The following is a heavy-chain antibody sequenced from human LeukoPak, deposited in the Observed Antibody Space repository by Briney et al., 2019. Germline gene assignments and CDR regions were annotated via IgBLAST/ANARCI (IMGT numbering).Heavy chain of an antibody. CDR2: ISVYNGDT. J-gene: IGHJ4*02. D-gene: IGHD6-13*01. V-gene: IGHV1-18*01. Sequence: ASVKVSCKASGYIFTNYGISWVRQAPGQGLEWMGWISVYNGDTNYAQKLQGRVTMTTDTSTSTAYMELRSLRSDDTALYYCAKDLGTHYSSSWPFDYWGQGTLVTVAS. CDR3: AKDLGTHYSSSWPFDY. CDR1: GYIFTNYG.